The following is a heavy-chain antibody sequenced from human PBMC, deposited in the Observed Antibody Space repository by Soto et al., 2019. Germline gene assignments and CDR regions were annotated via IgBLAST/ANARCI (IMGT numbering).Heavy chain of an antibody. CDR2: IYYSGST. J-gene: IGHJ4*02. D-gene: IGHD2-8*01. CDR1: GGSISSYY. CDR3: AREQVANGVPDY. Sequence: SETLSLTCTVSGGSISSYYWSWIRQPPGKGLEWIGYIYYSGSTNYNPSLKSRVTISVDTSKNQFSLKLSSVTAADTAVYYCAREQVANGVPDYWGRGTLVTVSS. V-gene: IGHV4-59*01.